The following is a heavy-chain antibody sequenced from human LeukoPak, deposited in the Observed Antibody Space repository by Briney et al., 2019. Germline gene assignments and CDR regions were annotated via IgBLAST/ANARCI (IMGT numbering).Heavy chain of an antibody. Sequence: SETLSLTCAVYGGSFSGYYWNWIRQPPGKGLEWIGEINHSGSTNYIPSLKSRVTISVDKSKNPFSLKLSSVPAADTAVYYCARGSKMLGYNWFDPWGQGTLVTVSS. CDR3: ARGSKMLGYNWFDP. CDR2: INHSGST. D-gene: IGHD1-26*01. CDR1: GGSFSGYY. V-gene: IGHV4-34*01. J-gene: IGHJ5*02.